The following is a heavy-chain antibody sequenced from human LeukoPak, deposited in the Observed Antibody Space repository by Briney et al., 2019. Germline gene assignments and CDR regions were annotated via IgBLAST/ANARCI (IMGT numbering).Heavy chain of an antibody. V-gene: IGHV4-59*08. J-gene: IGHJ5*02. CDR2: IYYTGAT. CDR1: GGSISSYY. Sequence: SETLSLTCTVSGGSISSYYWTWIRQPPGKGLEWIGYIYYTGATSYNPSLKSRVTISVDTSKNQFSLKLTSVTAADTAVYYCARDRRSGYDSTPWFDPWGQGTPVTVSS. CDR3: ARDRRSGYDSTPWFDP. D-gene: IGHD5-12*01.